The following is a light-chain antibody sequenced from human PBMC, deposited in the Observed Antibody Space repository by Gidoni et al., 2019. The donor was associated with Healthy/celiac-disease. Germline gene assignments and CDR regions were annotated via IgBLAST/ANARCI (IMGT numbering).Light chain of an antibody. J-gene: IGKJ2*01. V-gene: IGKV1-5*03. CDR1: QSISSW. CDR3: QQYNSYSQGYT. CDR2: KAS. Sequence: DIQMTQSPSTLSASVGDRVTITCRASQSISSWLAWYQQKPGKAPKLLIYKASSLESGVPSRCSGSGSGTEFTLTISSLQPDDFATDYCQQYNSYSQGYTFGQGXKLEIK.